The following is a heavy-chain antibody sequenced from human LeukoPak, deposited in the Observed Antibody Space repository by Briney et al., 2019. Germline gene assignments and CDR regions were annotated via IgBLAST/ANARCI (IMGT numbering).Heavy chain of an antibody. CDR3: ALMYYYDSSGYGAFDI. CDR2: IRYDGSNK. D-gene: IGHD3-22*01. CDR1: GFTFSSYG. V-gene: IGHV3-30*02. Sequence: PGGSLRLSCAASGFTFSSYGMHWVRQAPGKGLEWVAFIRYDGSNKYYADSVKGRFTISRDNSKNTLYLQMNSLRAEDTAVYYCALMYYYDSSGYGAFDIWGQGTMVTVSS. J-gene: IGHJ3*02.